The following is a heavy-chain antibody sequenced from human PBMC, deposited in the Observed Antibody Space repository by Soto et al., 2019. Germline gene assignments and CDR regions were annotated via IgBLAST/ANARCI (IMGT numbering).Heavy chain of an antibody. CDR1: GGSISSYY. J-gene: IGHJ5*02. V-gene: IGHV4-59*01. D-gene: IGHD1-26*01. CDR3: ARDLPVGATIGWSDP. Sequence: SETLSLTCTVSGGSISSYYWSWIRQPPGKGLEWIGYIYYSGSTNYNPSLKSRVTISVDTSKNQFSLKLSSVTAADTAVYYCARDLPVGATIGWSDPWGQGTLVTVSS. CDR2: IYYSGST.